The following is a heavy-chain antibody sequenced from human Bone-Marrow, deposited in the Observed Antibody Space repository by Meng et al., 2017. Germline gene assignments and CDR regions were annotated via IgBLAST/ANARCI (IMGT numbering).Heavy chain of an antibody. J-gene: IGHJ4*02. CDR1: GYTFTGYY. Sequence: QVQRVQLGAEGKKPGASVKVSCKASGYTFTGYYMHWVRQAPGQGLEWMGRINPNSGGTNYAQKFQGRVTMTRDTSISTAYMELRSLRSDDTAVYYCATRGNPYLNCWGQGTLVTVSS. CDR2: INPNSGGT. V-gene: IGHV1-2*06. CDR3: ATRGNPYLNC.